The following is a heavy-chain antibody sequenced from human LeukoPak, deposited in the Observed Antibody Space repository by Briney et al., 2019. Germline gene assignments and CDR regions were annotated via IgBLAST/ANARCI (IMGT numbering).Heavy chain of an antibody. CDR3: AREVVGLDY. V-gene: IGHV3-48*01. CDR2: ISTFSSTI. Sequence: GGSLRLSCAASGITFSSNGMVWVRQTPEKGLEWISYISTFSSTIKYADSVRGRFTISRDNANNSLYLQMDSLRADDMAVYYCAREVVGLDYWGQGILVTVSS. D-gene: IGHD3/OR15-3a*01. CDR1: GITFSSNG. J-gene: IGHJ4*02.